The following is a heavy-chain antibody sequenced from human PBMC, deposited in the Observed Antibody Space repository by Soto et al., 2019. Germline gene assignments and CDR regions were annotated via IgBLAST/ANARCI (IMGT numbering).Heavy chain of an antibody. D-gene: IGHD3-3*01. Sequence: PVGSQRRSWASSGCTLSSYSRNWVRQATGKGLEWVSYISSSSSTIYYADSVKGRFTISRDNAKNSLYLQMNSLRDEDTAVYYCARDALGYYDFWSGYDGNGMDVWGQGTTVTVSS. CDR2: ISSSSSTI. CDR1: GCTLSSYS. CDR3: ARDALGYYDFWSGYDGNGMDV. J-gene: IGHJ6*02. V-gene: IGHV3-48*02.